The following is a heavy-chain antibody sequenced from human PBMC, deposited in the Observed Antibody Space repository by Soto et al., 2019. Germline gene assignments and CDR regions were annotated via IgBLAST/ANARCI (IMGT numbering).Heavy chain of an antibody. CDR2: TYYRSKWYN. CDR1: GDSVPSNNAA. J-gene: IGHJ6*02. V-gene: IGHV6-1*01. CDR3: ARVRYSSGGYYYYGMDV. Sequence: SQTLSLTCAISGDSVPSNNAAWIWIRQSPSRGLEWLGRTYYRSKWYNDYAVSVKSRITTNPDTAKNQFSLQVNSVTPEDTAVYYCARVRYSSGGYYYYGMDVWGQGTAVTVSS. D-gene: IGHD6-19*01.